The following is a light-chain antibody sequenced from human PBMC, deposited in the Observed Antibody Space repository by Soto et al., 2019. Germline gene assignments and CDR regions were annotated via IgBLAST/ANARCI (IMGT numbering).Light chain of an antibody. J-gene: IGKJ2*01. CDR1: RSISNW. Sequence: DIQMTQSPSTLSASVGDRVTITCRASRSISNWLAWYQQKLGNSPKLLIYKASTLESGVPSRFSGSGYGTEFNVTISGLQPDDFATYYCQQYNAFSRTFGQGTKLQIK. V-gene: IGKV1-5*03. CDR2: KAS. CDR3: QQYNAFSRT.